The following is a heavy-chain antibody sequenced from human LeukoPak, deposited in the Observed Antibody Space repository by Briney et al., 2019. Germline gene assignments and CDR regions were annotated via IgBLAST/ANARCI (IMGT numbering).Heavy chain of an antibody. Sequence: PGGSLRLSCVGSGFTFSSHAMGWLRQAPGRRPEWVSSLTDSGGTTYYVDSVKGRFAISRDNSKNTLYLHMNSLRADDTAVYYCAKKRDAFDIWGQGTAVTVSS. CDR1: GFTFSSHA. CDR2: LTDSGGTT. D-gene: IGHD5-24*01. J-gene: IGHJ3*02. V-gene: IGHV3-23*01. CDR3: AKKRDAFDI.